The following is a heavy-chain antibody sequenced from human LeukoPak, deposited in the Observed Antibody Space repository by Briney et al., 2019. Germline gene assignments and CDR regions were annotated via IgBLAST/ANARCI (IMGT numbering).Heavy chain of an antibody. CDR2: INSDGSST. Sequence: GGSLRLSCAASGFTFSSYWMHWVRQAPGKGLVWVSRINSDGSSTSYADSVKGRFTISRDNAKNTLYLQMNSLRAEDTAVYYCARGTYYYDGSGYYYDYWGQGTLVTVSS. V-gene: IGHV3-74*01. CDR3: ARGTYYYDGSGYYYDY. CDR1: GFTFSSYW. D-gene: IGHD3-22*01. J-gene: IGHJ4*02.